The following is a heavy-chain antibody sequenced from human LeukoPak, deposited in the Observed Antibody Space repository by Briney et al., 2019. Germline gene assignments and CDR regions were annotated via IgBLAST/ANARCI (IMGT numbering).Heavy chain of an antibody. J-gene: IGHJ6*02. V-gene: IGHV4-4*01. CDR2: NGNA. CDR3: AREGGYYYDSSDYYFVVDYYGLDV. Sequence: GSLRLSCAASGFTFSSYTMSWVRQAPGKGLEWIGHNGNANYNPSLKSRVTISVDTSKNQFSLKLNSVTAVDTAVYFCAREGGYYYDSSDYYFVVDYYGLDVWGQGTTVTVSS. CDR1: GFTFSSYTM. D-gene: IGHD3-22*01.